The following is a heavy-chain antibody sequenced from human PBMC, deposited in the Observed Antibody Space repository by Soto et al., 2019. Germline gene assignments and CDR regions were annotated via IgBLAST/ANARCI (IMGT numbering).Heavy chain of an antibody. V-gene: IGHV3-30*09. J-gene: IGHJ4*02. CDR1: GFIFIFYA. CDR2: ISNDGSDK. D-gene: IGHD3-22*01. CDR3: ARDYSKYYDRSGSSRSPAY. Sequence: PGGSLRLSCVASGFIFIFYAMPWVRQVPSKGLEWVALISNDGSDKVYAECVKGRFDITSDNSRNTLFLQMNRLRAEDTVLYYWARDYSKYYDRSGSSRSPAYCGQGT.